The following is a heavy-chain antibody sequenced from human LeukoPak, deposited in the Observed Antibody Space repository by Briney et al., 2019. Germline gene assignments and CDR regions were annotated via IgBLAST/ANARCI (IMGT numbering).Heavy chain of an antibody. CDR3: ARGKSGSWMENYFDY. CDR2: IKQDGSEK. J-gene: IGHJ4*02. CDR1: GFTFSSYW. Sequence: GGSLRLSCAASGFTFSSYWMSWVRQAPGKGLEWVANIKQDGSEKYYVDSVKGRFTISRDNAKNSLYLQMNSLRAEDTAVYYCARGKSGSWMENYFDYWGQGTLVTVSS. V-gene: IGHV3-7*03. D-gene: IGHD1-26*01.